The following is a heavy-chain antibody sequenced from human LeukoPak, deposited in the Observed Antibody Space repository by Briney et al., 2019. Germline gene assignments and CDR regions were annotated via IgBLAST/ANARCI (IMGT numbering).Heavy chain of an antibody. CDR1: GGSISSYY. Sequence: SETLSLTCTVSGGSISSYYWGWIRQPPGKGLEWIGSIYYSGSTYYNPSLKSRVTISVDTSKNQFSLKLSSVTAADTAVYYCARDQYSSSLDAFDIWGQGTMVTVSS. D-gene: IGHD6-13*01. CDR3: ARDQYSSSLDAFDI. J-gene: IGHJ3*02. V-gene: IGHV4-39*07. CDR2: IYYSGST.